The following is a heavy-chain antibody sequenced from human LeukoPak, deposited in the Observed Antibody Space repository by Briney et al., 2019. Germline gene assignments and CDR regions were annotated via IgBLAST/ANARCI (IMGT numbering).Heavy chain of an antibody. CDR3: ASDLGYCSSTSCYGHFDY. Sequence: SETLSLTCTVSGGSISSSSYYWGWIRQPPGKGLEWIGNIYYRGSTYYNPSLKSRVTISVDTSKNQFSPKLRSVTAADTAVYYCASDLGYCSSTSCYGHFDYWGQGTLVTVSS. D-gene: IGHD2-2*01. CDR2: IYYRGST. V-gene: IGHV4-39*07. J-gene: IGHJ4*02. CDR1: GGSISSSSYY.